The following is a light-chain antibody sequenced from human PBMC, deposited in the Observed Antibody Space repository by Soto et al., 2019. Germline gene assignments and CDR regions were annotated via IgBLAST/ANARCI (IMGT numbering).Light chain of an antibody. CDR3: QQYNSYSWT. CDR1: QSISNY. Sequence: DIQMTQSPSSLSASVGDRVTITCRASQSISNYLNWYQQKPGEAPKFLIYAASSLQSGVPSRFSGSGSGTDFTLTISSLQPDDFATYYCQQYNSYSWTFGQGTKVDIK. V-gene: IGKV1-16*01. CDR2: AAS. J-gene: IGKJ1*01.